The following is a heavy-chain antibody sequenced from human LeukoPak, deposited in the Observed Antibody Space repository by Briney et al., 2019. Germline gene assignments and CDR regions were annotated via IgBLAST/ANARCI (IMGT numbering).Heavy chain of an antibody. D-gene: IGHD5-18*01. Sequence: KTSETLSLTCTVSGGSVSSGSYYWSWIRQPPGKGLEWIGYIYYSGSTNYNPSLKSRVTISVDTSKNQFSLKLSSVTAAGTAVYYCARDGGYSYGYDYWGQGTLVTVSS. CDR1: GGSVSSGSYY. CDR2: IYYSGST. CDR3: ARDGGYSYGYDY. J-gene: IGHJ4*02. V-gene: IGHV4-61*01.